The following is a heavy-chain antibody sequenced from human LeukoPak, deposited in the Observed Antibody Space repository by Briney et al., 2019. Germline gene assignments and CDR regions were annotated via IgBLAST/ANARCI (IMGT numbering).Heavy chain of an antibody. CDR1: GFTFSSSW. J-gene: IGHJ4*02. CDR3: ARAPSFGTVDY. Sequence: PGGPLRLSCAASGFTFSSSWMSWVRQAPGEGLEWVANIKPDGSAGYYVGSAEGRFIVSRDNANNYLYLHMGSLRAEDTAFYYCARAPSFGTVDYWGQGTLVTVSS. V-gene: IGHV3-7*01. D-gene: IGHD1-7*01. CDR2: IKPDGSAG.